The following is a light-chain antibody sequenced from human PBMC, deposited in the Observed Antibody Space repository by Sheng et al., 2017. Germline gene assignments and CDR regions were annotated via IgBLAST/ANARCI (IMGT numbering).Light chain of an antibody. Sequence: EIVLTQSPDTLSLSPGERATLSCRASQSISSGHLAWYQQKPGQSPRLLIDGASIRATGIPDRFIGSGSGADFTLTISRLEPEDFALYFCQQYDYLVTFGGGTKVEIK. V-gene: IGKV3-20*01. CDR1: QSISSGH. J-gene: IGKJ4*01. CDR3: QQYDYLVT. CDR2: GAS.